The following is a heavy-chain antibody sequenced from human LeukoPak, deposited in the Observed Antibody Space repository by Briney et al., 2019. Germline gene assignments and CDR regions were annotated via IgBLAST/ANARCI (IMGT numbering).Heavy chain of an antibody. CDR2: ISSSSSTI. V-gene: IGHV3-48*02. Sequence: GGSLSLSCAASGITFSTYNMNWVRQAPGKGLEWVSYISSSSSTIYYAASVKGRFTISRDNGKNSLYLQMSSLRDEDTAVYYCARAGSGTNYLYFDYWGQGTLVTVSS. CDR1: GITFSTYN. D-gene: IGHD1-26*01. J-gene: IGHJ4*02. CDR3: ARAGSGTNYLYFDY.